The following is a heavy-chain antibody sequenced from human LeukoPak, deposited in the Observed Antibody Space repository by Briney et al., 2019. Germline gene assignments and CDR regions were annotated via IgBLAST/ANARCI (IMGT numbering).Heavy chain of an antibody. Sequence: GGSLRLSCAASGFTFNRYWMSWVRQAPGKELEWVANIKQDGSEKYYVDSVKGRFTISRDNANNSLYLQMNSLRAEDTAVYYCARGPRVDFWSGYFPSYMDVWGKGTTVTVSS. CDR3: ARGPRVDFWSGYFPSYMDV. D-gene: IGHD3-3*01. CDR2: IKQDGSEK. V-gene: IGHV3-7*01. J-gene: IGHJ6*03. CDR1: GFTFNRYW.